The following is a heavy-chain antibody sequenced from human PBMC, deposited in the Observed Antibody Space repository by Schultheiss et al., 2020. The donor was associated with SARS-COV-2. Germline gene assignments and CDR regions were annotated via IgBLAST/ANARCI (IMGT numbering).Heavy chain of an antibody. CDR3: AKDLVRQQRFDY. V-gene: IGHV3-23*01. J-gene: IGHJ4*02. Sequence: GGSLRLSCAASGFTFSSYSMIWVRQAPGKGLEWVSAISGSGGSTYYADSVKGRFTISRDNSKNTLYLQMNSLRAEDTAVYYCAKDLVRQQRFDYWGQGTLVTVSS. D-gene: IGHD6-13*01. CDR1: GFTFSSYS. CDR2: ISGSGGST.